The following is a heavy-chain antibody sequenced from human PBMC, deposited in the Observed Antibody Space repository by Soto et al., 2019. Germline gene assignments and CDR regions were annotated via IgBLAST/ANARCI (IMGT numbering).Heavy chain of an antibody. D-gene: IGHD3-16*01. J-gene: IGHJ4*02. CDR2: ISNSFSEGNT. V-gene: IGHV3-23*01. CDR1: GFTFRKYA. CDR3: AKIFSPEGGNYFDY. Sequence: GGSLRLSCAASGFTFRKYAMDWVRQAPGKGLEWVSAISNSFSEGNTHYADSVKGRFTISRDNDKNTVFLEMNSLRAEDTAVYYCAKIFSPEGGNYFDYWGQGTLVTVSS.